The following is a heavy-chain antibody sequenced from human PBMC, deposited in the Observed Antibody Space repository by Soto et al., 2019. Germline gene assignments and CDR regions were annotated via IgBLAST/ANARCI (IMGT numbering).Heavy chain of an antibody. CDR2: IYYSGST. CDR3: VRREAVAGSQFDF. D-gene: IGHD6-19*01. CDR1: GGSISSYY. Sequence: ETLSLTCTVSGGSISSYYWSWMRQPPGKGLEWIGYIYYSGSTNYSPSLKSRVTMFVDTSKNNFSLRLTSVTAADTAVYYCVRREAVAGSQFDFWGQGTLVTVSS. J-gene: IGHJ4*02. V-gene: IGHV4-59*08.